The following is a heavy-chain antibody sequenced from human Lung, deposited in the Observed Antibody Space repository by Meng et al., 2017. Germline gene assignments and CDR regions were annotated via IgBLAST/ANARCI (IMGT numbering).Heavy chain of an antibody. CDR3: ARGPTTMAHDFDY. J-gene: IGHJ4*02. CDR1: GGSFSDYY. D-gene: IGHD4-11*01. Sequence: VQLQQWGAGLLKPSENLSLTCVVSGGSFSDYYWSWIRQPPGKGLEWIGEINHSGSTNYNPSLESRATISVDTSQNNLSLKLSSVTAADSAVYYCARGPTTMAHDFDYWGQGTLVTVSS. V-gene: IGHV4-34*01. CDR2: INHSGST.